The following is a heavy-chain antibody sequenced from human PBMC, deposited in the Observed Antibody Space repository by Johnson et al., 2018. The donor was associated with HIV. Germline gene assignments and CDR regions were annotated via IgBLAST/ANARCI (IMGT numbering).Heavy chain of an antibody. CDR3: TTRTWSDAFDI. J-gene: IGHJ3*02. V-gene: IGHV3-15*01. D-gene: IGHD1-1*01. CDR1: GFTFSSYA. CDR2: IKSRTDGGTT. Sequence: VQLVESGGGVVQPGRSLRLSCAASGFTFSSYAMSWVRRAPGEGLAWVGRIKSRTDGGTTDYTAPVQGRFTISRDDSKNTLYLQMNSLKTEDTAVYFCTTRTWSDAFDIWGRGTMVTVSS.